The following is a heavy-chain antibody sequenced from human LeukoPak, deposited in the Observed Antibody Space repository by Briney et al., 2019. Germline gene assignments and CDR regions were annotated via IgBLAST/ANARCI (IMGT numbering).Heavy chain of an antibody. CDR1: GFTFSSYS. D-gene: IGHD3-16*01. CDR3: ARGPFGGASVGY. CDR2: ISSSSSYI. J-gene: IGHJ4*02. V-gene: IGHV3-21*01. Sequence: GGSLSLSCAASGFTFSSYSMNWVRQAPGKGLEWVSSISSSSSYIYYADSVKGRFTISRDNAKNSLYLQMNSLRAEDTAVYYCARGPFGGASVGYWGQGTLVTVSS.